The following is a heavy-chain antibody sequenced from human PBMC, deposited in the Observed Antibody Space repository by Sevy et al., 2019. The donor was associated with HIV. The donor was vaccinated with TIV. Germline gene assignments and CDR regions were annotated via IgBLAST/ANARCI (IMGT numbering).Heavy chain of an antibody. CDR3: ARTLYYYESSGYYSFDY. Sequence: SETLSLTCSVSGGSVSSSSYYWGWIRQPPGQGLEWIGSVYYSGDTHYNQSLKSRVTVSVDTSRNQFSRRLTSVTAADSAVYSCARTLYYYESSGYYSFDYWGQGILVTVSS. J-gene: IGHJ4*02. D-gene: IGHD3-22*01. CDR1: GGSVSSSSYY. V-gene: IGHV4-39*01. CDR2: VYYSGDT.